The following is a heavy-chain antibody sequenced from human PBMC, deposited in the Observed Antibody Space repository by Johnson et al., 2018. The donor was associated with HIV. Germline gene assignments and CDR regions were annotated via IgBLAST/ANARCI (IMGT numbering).Heavy chain of an antibody. D-gene: IGHD6-19*01. CDR1: GFTFSSYA. J-gene: IGHJ3*02. CDR2: INWNGVRT. CDR3: AKVSGWYTWGVFDI. Sequence: VQLVESGGGLVQPGGSLRLSCAASGFTFSSYAMSWVRQAPGKGLEWVSGINWNGVRTGYLDSMKGRFTISRDNSKNTLYLQMNSLRAEDTAVYYCAKVSGWYTWGVFDIWGQGTMVTVSS. V-gene: IGHV3-23*04.